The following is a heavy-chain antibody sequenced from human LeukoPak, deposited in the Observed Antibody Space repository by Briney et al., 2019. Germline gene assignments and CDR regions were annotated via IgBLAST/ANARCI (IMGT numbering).Heavy chain of an antibody. J-gene: IGHJ6*02. CDR2: IYHSGSS. Sequence: PSETLSLTCAVSGGSISSSNWWSWVRQPPGKGLEWIGEIYHSGSSNYNPSHKSRVTISVDKSKSQFSLKLSSVTAADTAVYYCARVGSVGHYGDYGSGMDVWGQGTTVTVSS. D-gene: IGHD4-17*01. V-gene: IGHV4-4*02. CDR1: GGSISSSNW. CDR3: ARVGSVGHYGDYGSGMDV.